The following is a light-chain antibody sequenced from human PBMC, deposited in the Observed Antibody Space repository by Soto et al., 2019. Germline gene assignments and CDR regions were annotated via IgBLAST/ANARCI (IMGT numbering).Light chain of an antibody. CDR3: QQLGSSPGFT. CDR1: QSINNRY. Sequence: RVLTQSPGTLSLSPGERTTLSCRASQSINNRYLAWYQQKPGQAPRLLIYAASSRATGIPDRFSGSGSGTDFTLTIRRLEPEDFAVYYCQQLGSSPGFTFGPGTKVDIK. CDR2: AAS. V-gene: IGKV3-20*01. J-gene: IGKJ3*01.